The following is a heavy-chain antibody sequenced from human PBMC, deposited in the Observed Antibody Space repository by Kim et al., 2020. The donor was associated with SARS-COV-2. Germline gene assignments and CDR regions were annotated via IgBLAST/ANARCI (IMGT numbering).Heavy chain of an antibody. D-gene: IGHD3-9*01. J-gene: IGHJ5*02. CDR3: TRDPRYYEILTVYYNWCDP. CDR1: GFTFGDYA. Sequence: GGSLRLSCTASGFTFGDYALSWVRQAPGKGLEWVGFIRSKAYGGTTEYAASVKGRFTISRDDFQSIAYLKMNSLKTEDTAVYYCTRDPRYYEILTVYYNWCDPWGQGTLVTVSS. V-gene: IGHV3-49*04. CDR2: IRSKAYGGTT.